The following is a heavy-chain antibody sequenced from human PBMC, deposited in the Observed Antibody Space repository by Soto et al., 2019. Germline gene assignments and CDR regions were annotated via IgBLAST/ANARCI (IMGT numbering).Heavy chain of an antibody. J-gene: IGHJ6*02. Sequence: SVKVSCNASGGTFSSYAISWVRQAPGQGLEWMGGIIPIFGTANYAQKFQGRVTITADESTSTAYMELSSLRSEDTAVYYCARDLSAREYSSSWPRMDVWGQGYTVTVSS. CDR1: GGTFSSYA. CDR3: ARDLSAREYSSSWPRMDV. CDR2: IIPIFGTA. D-gene: IGHD6-13*01. V-gene: IGHV1-69*13.